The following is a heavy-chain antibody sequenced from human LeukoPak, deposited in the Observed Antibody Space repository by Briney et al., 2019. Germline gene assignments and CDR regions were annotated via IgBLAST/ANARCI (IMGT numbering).Heavy chain of an antibody. V-gene: IGHV3-23*01. CDR3: AKDGYSGSYSYMDV. J-gene: IGHJ6*03. D-gene: IGHD1-26*01. CDR1: GFNFSSYA. Sequence: GGSLRLSCAASGFNFSSYAMTWVRPAPGKGLEWLSVISVSGDRTYYADSVKCRFAISRDNSKNTLYLQMNSLRAEDTAVYYCAKDGYSGSYSYMDVWGKGTTVTVSS. CDR2: ISVSGDRT.